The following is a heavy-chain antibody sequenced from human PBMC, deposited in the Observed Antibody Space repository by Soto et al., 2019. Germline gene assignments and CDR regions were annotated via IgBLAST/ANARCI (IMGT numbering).Heavy chain of an antibody. CDR3: ARGRYDFWSGYYLGAIDI. Sequence: SETLSLTCAVYGGSFSGYYWSWIRQPPGKGLEWIGEINHSGSTNYNPSLKSRVTISVDTSKNQFSLKLSSVTAADTAVYYCARGRYDFWSGYYLGAIDIWCPGTLVTVS. J-gene: IGHJ3*02. V-gene: IGHV4-34*01. CDR1: GGSFSGYY. D-gene: IGHD3-3*01. CDR2: INHSGST.